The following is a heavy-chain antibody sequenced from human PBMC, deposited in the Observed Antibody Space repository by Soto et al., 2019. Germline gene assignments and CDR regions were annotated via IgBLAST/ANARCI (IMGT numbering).Heavy chain of an antibody. CDR3: ARDREAGYNFYYGMDV. Sequence: SETLSLTCAVYGGSFSGYYWSWIRQPPGKGLEWIGEINHSGSTNYNPSLKSRVTISVDTSKNQFSLRLASVTAADTAIYYCARDREAGYNFYYGMDVWGQGTTVTVSS. J-gene: IGHJ6*02. D-gene: IGHD6-19*01. CDR1: GGSFSGYY. V-gene: IGHV4-34*01. CDR2: INHSGST.